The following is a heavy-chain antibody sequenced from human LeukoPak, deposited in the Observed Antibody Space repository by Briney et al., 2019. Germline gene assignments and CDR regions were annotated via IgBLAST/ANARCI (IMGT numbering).Heavy chain of an antibody. CDR3: AKDSATELFYYYYYYMDV. CDR2: IRYDGSNK. Sequence: PGGSLRLSCAASGFTFSSYGMHWVRQAPGKGLEWVAFIRYDGSNKYYADSVKGRFTISRDNSKNTLYLQMNSLRAEDTAVYYCAKDSATELFYYYYYYMDVWGKGTTVTISS. V-gene: IGHV3-30*02. J-gene: IGHJ6*03. D-gene: IGHD1-26*01. CDR1: GFTFSSYG.